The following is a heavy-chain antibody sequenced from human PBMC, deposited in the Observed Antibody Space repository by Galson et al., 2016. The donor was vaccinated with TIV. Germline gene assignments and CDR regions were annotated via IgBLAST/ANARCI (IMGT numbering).Heavy chain of an antibody. CDR1: EFSFNGYT. J-gene: IGHJ2*01. CDR2: ISPSSESI. Sequence: SLRLSCAVSEFSFNGYTMNWVRQAPGKGLEWVSYISPSSESIYYADSVKGRFTISRDNAKNSLFLQMSSLRVEDTAVYYCARDVKTGRDWYFALWGRGTLVTVSS. V-gene: IGHV3-48*01. D-gene: IGHD1-26*01. CDR3: ARDVKTGRDWYFAL.